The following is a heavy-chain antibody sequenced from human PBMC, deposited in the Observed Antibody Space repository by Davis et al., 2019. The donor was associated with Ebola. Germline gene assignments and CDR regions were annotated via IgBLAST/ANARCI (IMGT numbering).Heavy chain of an antibody. V-gene: IGHV1-18*04. CDR2: ISAYNGNT. CDR3: ARGGVAYSDLDY. Sequence: ASVKVSCKASGYTFTNYPIYWVRQAPGQGLEWMGWISAYNGNTNYAQKLQGRVTMTRENSMSTAYMELSSLRSEDTAVYFCARGGVAYSDLDYWGQGTLVAVSS. CDR1: GYTFTNYP. J-gene: IGHJ4*02. D-gene: IGHD2-21*01.